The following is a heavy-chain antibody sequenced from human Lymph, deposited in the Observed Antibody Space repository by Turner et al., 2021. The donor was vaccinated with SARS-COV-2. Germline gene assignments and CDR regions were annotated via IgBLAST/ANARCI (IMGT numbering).Heavy chain of an antibody. J-gene: IGHJ4*02. CDR2: ISGDGGST. D-gene: IGHD5-12*01. V-gene: IGHV3-43*02. CDR1: GFTFDDYA. Sequence: EVQLVASGGGVVQPGGSLRLSCPASGFTFDDYAMHWVRQAPGKGLEWVSLISGDGGSTYYADSVKGRFTISRDDSKNSLYLQINSLRTEDTALYYCAKEGLSGRRLQFVPYFAYWGQGTLVSVSS. CDR3: AKEGLSGRRLQFVPYFAY.